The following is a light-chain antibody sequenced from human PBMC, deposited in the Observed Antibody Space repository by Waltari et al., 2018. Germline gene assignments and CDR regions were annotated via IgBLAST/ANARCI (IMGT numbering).Light chain of an antibody. CDR2: SDN. CDR1: SSTIEVSST. J-gene: IGLJ3*02. V-gene: IGLV1-44*01. Sequence: QSVLTQPPSASGTPGQRVTISCSGSSSTIEVSSTVAWYQQFPGTAPKLLIYSDNQRPSGAPDRFSGSRSGASASLAISGLQSEDEADYYCAAWDDSLKAWVFGGGTKLTVL. CDR3: AAWDDSLKAWV.